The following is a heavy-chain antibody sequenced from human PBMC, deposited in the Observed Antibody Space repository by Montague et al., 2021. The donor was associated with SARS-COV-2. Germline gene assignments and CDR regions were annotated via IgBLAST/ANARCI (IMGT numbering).Heavy chain of an antibody. V-gene: IGHV3-48*03. CDR2: ISSRGDHI. CDR1: GFSFSSYA. J-gene: IGHJ4*02. CDR3: ATDRQQDSGGSGSLDN. D-gene: IGHD3-10*01. Sequence: SLRLSCAASGFSFSSYAMNWVRQAPGKGLEWLSYISSRGDHIYYTDSVKGLFTFSRDNSGSSLFLQMDSLRVEDTAVYYCATDRQQDSGGSGSLDNWGQGTLVTVSS.